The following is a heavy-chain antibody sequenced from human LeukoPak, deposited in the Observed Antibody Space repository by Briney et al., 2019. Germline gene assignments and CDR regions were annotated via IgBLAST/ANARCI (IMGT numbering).Heavy chain of an antibody. J-gene: IGHJ4*02. D-gene: IGHD4-17*01. CDR1: GYTFTSYG. Sequence: ASVKVSCKASGYTFTSYGISWVRQAPGQGLEWMGWISAYNGSTNYAQKLQGRVTMTTDTSTSTAYMELRSLRSDDTAVYYCARDTEAYGDYGGSSDYWGQGTLVTVSS. V-gene: IGHV1-18*01. CDR3: ARDTEAYGDYGGSSDY. CDR2: ISAYNGST.